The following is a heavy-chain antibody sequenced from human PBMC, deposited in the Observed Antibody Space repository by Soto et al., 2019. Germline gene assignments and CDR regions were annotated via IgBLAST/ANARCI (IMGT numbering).Heavy chain of an antibody. V-gene: IGHV3-48*02. D-gene: IGHD1-1*01. CDR2: ISSTSFTI. Sequence: GGSLRLSCSASGFTLSRYSMNWVRQAPGKGLEWISYISSTSFTIYYADSVKGRFTISRDNAKNSVYLQMNSLRDEDTAVYFCARDPDTPLERVFDHWGQGTLVTVS. CDR1: GFTLSRYS. CDR3: ARDPDTPLERVFDH. J-gene: IGHJ4*02.